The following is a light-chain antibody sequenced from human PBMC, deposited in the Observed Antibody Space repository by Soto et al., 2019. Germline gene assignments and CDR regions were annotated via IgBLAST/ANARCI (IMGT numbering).Light chain of an antibody. CDR2: EVS. Sequence: QSALTQPPSASGSPGQSVTISCTGTSSDVGFYNYVSWYQQHPGKAPKLMIYEVSKRPSGVPDRFSGSKSGNTASLTVSGLQAEDEADYYCSSFAGNNNLVFGGGTKLTVL. V-gene: IGLV2-8*01. J-gene: IGLJ2*01. CDR1: SSDVGFYNY. CDR3: SSFAGNNNLV.